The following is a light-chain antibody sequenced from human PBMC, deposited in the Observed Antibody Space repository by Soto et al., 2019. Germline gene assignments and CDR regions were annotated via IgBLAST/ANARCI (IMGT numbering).Light chain of an antibody. CDR3: QKRSNWPPWT. CDR2: DAS. Sequence: EIVLTQSPATLSLSPGERATLSCRASQSVSSYLAWYQQKPGQAPRLLIYDASNRATGIPARFSGSGSGTDCTLTISSLEPEDFAVYYCQKRSNWPPWTFGQGTKVEIK. J-gene: IGKJ1*01. CDR1: QSVSSY. V-gene: IGKV3-11*01.